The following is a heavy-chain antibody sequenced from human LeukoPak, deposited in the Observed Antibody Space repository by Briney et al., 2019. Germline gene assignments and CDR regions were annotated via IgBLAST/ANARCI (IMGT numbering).Heavy chain of an antibody. CDR2: IIPIFGTA. CDR1: GGTFSSYA. J-gene: IGHJ3*02. D-gene: IGHD1-7*01. Sequence: ASVKVSCKASGGTFSSYAISWVRQAPGQGLEWMEGIIPIFGTANYAQKFQGRVTITADESTSTAYMELSSLRSEDMAVYYCALEELRGAFDIWGQGTMVTVSS. V-gene: IGHV1-69*01. CDR3: ALEELRGAFDI.